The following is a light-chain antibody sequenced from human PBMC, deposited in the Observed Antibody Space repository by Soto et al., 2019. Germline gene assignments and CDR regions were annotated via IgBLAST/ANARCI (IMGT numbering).Light chain of an antibody. J-gene: IGKJ5*01. CDR3: QQRSSWPPIT. CDR2: DAS. V-gene: IGKV3-11*01. Sequence: ESMLTQSPGTLSLSQGERATLSCRASQSVRNNYVAWHQQKVGQAPRLLIYDASNRATGIPARFSGSGSGTDFTLTISSLEPEDFAVYYCQQRSSWPPITFGQGTRLEIK. CDR1: QSVRNNY.